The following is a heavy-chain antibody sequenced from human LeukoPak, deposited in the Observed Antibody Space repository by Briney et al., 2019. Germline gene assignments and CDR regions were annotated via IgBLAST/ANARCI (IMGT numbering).Heavy chain of an antibody. Sequence: SETLSLTCTVSNYSISTDYYWGWIRQPPGKGLEWIGTMYHSGSTYYNPSLKSRVTISVDTSKNQFSLKLSSVTAADTAVYYCARYDVWGSYRAFDYRGQGTLVTVSS. CDR2: MYHSGST. CDR1: NYSISTDYY. V-gene: IGHV4-38-2*02. D-gene: IGHD3-16*02. J-gene: IGHJ4*02. CDR3: ARYDVWGSYRAFDY.